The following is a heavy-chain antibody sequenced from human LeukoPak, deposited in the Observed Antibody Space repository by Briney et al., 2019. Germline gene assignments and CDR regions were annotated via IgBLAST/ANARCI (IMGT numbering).Heavy chain of an antibody. D-gene: IGHD6-19*01. Sequence: SETLSLTCAVSGGSISSGGYSWSWIRQPPGKGLEWIGYIYHSGSTYYNPSLKSRVTISVDGSKNQFSLKLSSVTAADTAVYYCAREAGRAQYFQHWGQGTLVTVSS. V-gene: IGHV4-30-2*01. CDR1: GGSISSGGYS. J-gene: IGHJ1*01. CDR3: AREAGRAQYFQH. CDR2: IYHSGST.